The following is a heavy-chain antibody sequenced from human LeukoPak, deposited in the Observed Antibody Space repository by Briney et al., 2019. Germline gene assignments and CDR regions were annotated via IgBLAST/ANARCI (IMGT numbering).Heavy chain of an antibody. V-gene: IGHV1-69*13. D-gene: IGHD3-3*01. Sequence: SVKVSCKASGGTFSSYAISWVRQAPGQGLEWMGGNIPIFGTADYAQKFQGRVTITADESTSTAYMELSSLRSEDTAVYYCATPLRFLEWLPSLWGQGTLVTVSS. CDR2: NIPIFGTA. CDR1: GGTFSSYA. CDR3: ATPLRFLEWLPSL. J-gene: IGHJ4*02.